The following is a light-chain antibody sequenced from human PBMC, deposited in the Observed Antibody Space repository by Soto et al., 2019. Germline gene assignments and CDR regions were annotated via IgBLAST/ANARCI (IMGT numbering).Light chain of an antibody. CDR2: EVS. J-gene: IGLJ1*01. CDR3: SSYTASRSPYG. CDR1: SSDVGGYNY. Sequence: QSALTQPASVSGSPGQSITISCTRTSSDVGGYNYVSWYQQHPGKAPKLMISEVSNRPSGVSNRFSGSKSGNTASLTISGLEGEDEADDNWSSYTASRSPYGFGNGTKVSV. V-gene: IGLV2-14*01.